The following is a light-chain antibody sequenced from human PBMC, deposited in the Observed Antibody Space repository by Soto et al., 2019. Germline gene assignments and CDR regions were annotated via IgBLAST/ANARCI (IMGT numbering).Light chain of an antibody. CDR1: SGHTTYI. CDR2: LEGSGSY. V-gene: IGLV4-60*03. Sequence: QLVLTQSSSASASLGSSVKLTCTLSSGHTTYIIAWHQQRPGKAPRYLMKLEGSGSYTKGSGVPDRFSGSSSGADRSLTISNLQSEDEADYYCETWDSNTRVFGGGTKLTVL. J-gene: IGLJ3*02. CDR3: ETWDSNTRV.